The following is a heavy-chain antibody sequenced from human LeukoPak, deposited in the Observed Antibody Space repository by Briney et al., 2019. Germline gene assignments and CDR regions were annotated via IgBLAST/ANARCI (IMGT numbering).Heavy chain of an antibody. Sequence: GASVKVSCKASGYSFTRYFIHWVRQAPGQGLEWMGIINPTGSGTTYAQNFQGRVTMTRDMSTTTVYMELSGLRSEDTAMYYCARVDTSGGEFDYWGQGTLVTVSS. CDR3: ARVDTSGGEFDY. D-gene: IGHD6-19*01. CDR1: GYSFTRYF. CDR2: INPTGSGT. V-gene: IGHV1-46*01. J-gene: IGHJ4*02.